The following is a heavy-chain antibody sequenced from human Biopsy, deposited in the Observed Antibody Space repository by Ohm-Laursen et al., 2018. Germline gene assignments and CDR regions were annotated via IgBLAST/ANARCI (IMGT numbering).Heavy chain of an antibody. CDR3: ARVPAYPSIDGYYGLDL. D-gene: IGHD3-9*01. V-gene: IGHV1-2*02. CDR2: INPSSGNS. Sequence: SVNVSCKSSGYTFAGYYLHWARQAPGHGLEWMGLINPSSGNSSYAQSFQGRLTVTRDTSISTAYMELTSLTFDDTAIYYCARVPAYPSIDGYYGLDLWGQGTTVIVSS. J-gene: IGHJ6*02. CDR1: GYTFAGYY.